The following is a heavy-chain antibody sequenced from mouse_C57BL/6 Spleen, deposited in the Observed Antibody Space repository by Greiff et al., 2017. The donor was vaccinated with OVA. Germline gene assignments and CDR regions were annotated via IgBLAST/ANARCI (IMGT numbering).Heavy chain of an antibody. V-gene: IGHV2-2*01. Sequence: QVQLKQSGPGLVQPSQSLSITCTVSGFSLTSYGVHWVRQSPGKGLEWLGVIWSGGSTDYNAAFISRLSISKDNSKSQIFFKMNRLQADDTAIYYCARCEANWDGNAMDYWGQGTSVTVSS. J-gene: IGHJ4*01. CDR1: GFSLTSYG. CDR3: ARCEANWDGNAMDY. D-gene: IGHD4-1*01. CDR2: IWSGGST.